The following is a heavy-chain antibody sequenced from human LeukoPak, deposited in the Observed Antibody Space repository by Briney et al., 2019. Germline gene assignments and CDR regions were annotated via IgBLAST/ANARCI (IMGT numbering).Heavy chain of an antibody. CDR2: ISSSGSYI. V-gene: IGHV3-21*01. Sequence: GGSLRLSCAASPFTFSSYGMHWVRQAPGKGLEWVSSISSSGSYIYYAGSVKGRFTISRDNAKNSLYLQMNSLRAEDTAVYYCARVVSVAWSERRPGYYYMDVWGKGTTVTVSS. J-gene: IGHJ6*03. D-gene: IGHD1-1*01. CDR1: PFTFSSYG. CDR3: ARVVSVAWSERRPGYYYMDV.